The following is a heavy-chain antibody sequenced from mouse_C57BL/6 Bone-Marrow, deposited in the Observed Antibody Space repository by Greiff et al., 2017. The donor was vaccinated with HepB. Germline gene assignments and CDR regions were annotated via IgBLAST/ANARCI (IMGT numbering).Heavy chain of an antibody. Sequence: EVMLVESEGGLVQPGSSMKLSCTASGFTFSDYYMAWVRQVPEKGLEWVANINYDGSSTYYLDSLKSRFIISRDNAKNILYLQMSSLKSEDTATYYCARVDLLWSWFAYWGQGTLVTVSA. CDR2: INYDGSST. CDR3: ARVDLLWSWFAY. D-gene: IGHD2-10*01. V-gene: IGHV5-16*01. J-gene: IGHJ3*01. CDR1: GFTFSDYY.